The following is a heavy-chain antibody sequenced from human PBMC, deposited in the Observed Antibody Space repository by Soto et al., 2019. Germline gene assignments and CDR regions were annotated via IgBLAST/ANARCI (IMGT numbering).Heavy chain of an antibody. V-gene: IGHV4-30-2*01. Sequence: SETLSLTCAVSGGSISGGGFSWSWIRQPPGKGLEWIGYILHTGGTQYNPSLKSRASMSVDKSKNQFSLHLTSVTAADTAVYYCARLQFGEGFDYWGQGALVTVPS. CDR2: ILHTGGT. CDR3: ARLQFGEGFDY. J-gene: IGHJ4*02. CDR1: GGSISGGGFS. D-gene: IGHD3-10*01.